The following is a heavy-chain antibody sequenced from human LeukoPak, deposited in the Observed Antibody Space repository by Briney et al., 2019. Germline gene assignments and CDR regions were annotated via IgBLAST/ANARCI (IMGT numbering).Heavy chain of an antibody. CDR2: ISSSSSTI. D-gene: IGHD6-19*01. CDR3: ARDSGWRGYYFDY. J-gene: IGHJ4*02. Sequence: PGGSLRLSCAASGFTFRRYSMNWVRQAPGKGLEWVSYISSSSSTIYYADSVKCRFTISRDNAKNSLYLQMNSLRAEDTAVYYCARDSGWRGYYFDYWGQGTLVTVSS. V-gene: IGHV3-48*04. CDR1: GFTFRRYS.